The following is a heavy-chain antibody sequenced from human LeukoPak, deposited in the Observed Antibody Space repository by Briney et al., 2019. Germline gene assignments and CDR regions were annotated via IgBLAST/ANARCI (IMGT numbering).Heavy chain of an antibody. Sequence: SETLSLTCTVSGGSISSYYWSWIRPPPGKGLEWIGYIYYSGSTNYSPSLKSRVTISVDTSKNQFSLKLSSVTAADTAVYYCARQGYSAYEILDYWGQGTLVTVSS. CDR1: GGSISSYY. J-gene: IGHJ4*02. V-gene: IGHV4-59*08. CDR3: ARQGYSAYEILDY. D-gene: IGHD5-12*01. CDR2: IYYSGST.